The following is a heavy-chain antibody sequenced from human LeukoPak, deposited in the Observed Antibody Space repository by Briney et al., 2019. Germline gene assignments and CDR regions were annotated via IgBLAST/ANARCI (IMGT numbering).Heavy chain of an antibody. CDR2: INPNNGAT. J-gene: IGHJ4*02. Sequence: ASVKVSCKASGYTFTSYYMHWVRQAPGQGLEWMGRINPNNGATNYAQKLQGRVTITGDTSISTAYMELSSLRSDDTAVYYCTRESGSYHGNDYWGQGTLVTGSS. D-gene: IGHD1-26*01. V-gene: IGHV1-2*06. CDR3: TRESGSYHGNDY. CDR1: GYTFTSYY.